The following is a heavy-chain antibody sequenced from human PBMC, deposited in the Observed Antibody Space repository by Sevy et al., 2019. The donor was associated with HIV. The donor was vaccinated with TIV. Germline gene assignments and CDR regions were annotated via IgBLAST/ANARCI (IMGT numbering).Heavy chain of an antibody. D-gene: IGHD6-13*01. Sequence: GGSLRLSCAASGFTFSSYGMHWVRQAPGKGLEWVAVIWYDGSNKYYADSVKGRFTISRDNSKNTLYLQMNSLRAEDTALYYCAREKVAAAGIFYYGMDVWGQGTTVTVSS. J-gene: IGHJ6*02. CDR2: IWYDGSNK. CDR3: AREKVAAAGIFYYGMDV. V-gene: IGHV3-33*01. CDR1: GFTFSSYG.